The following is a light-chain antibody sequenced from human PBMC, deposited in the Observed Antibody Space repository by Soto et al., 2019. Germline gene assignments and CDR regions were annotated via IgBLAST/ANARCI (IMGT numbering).Light chain of an antibody. V-gene: IGKV3-15*01. CDR2: GAS. CDR3: QQYNNWPRT. Sequence: EIVMTQSPATLSVSPGERATLSCRASQSVSGNLAWYQQKHGQAPRLLIYGASTRAAGIRPRLSGSGSGTEFTLTISSLHAEDFEVYYSQQYNNWPRTFGQGTKVEIK. CDR1: QSVSGN. J-gene: IGKJ1*01.